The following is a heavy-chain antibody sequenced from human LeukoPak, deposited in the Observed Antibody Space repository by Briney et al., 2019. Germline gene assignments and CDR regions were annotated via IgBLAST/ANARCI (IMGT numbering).Heavy chain of an antibody. CDR1: GYTFTNYG. V-gene: IGHV1-18*01. D-gene: IGHD3-16*01. Sequence: GASVKVSCKTSGYTFTNYGISWVRQAPGQGLEWVGWISGDNGNRKYAQKFKGRVTMTTDTFTSTAYMDLRSLRSDDTAVYYCAREEYVWGSYRFVDYWGQGTLVTVSS. J-gene: IGHJ4*02. CDR3: AREEYVWGSYRFVDY. CDR2: ISGDNGNR.